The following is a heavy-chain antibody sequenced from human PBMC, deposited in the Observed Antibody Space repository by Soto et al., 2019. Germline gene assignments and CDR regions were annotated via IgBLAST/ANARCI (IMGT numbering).Heavy chain of an antibody. Sequence: QITLKESGPTMVKPTQTLTLTCTFSGFSLNTDGVAVGWIRQPPGKALEWLALIYWDDDKRYSPSLKTRLTVTKDTSKNQVVLTMTNMGPVDTATYYRAKTMGWNWFAPWGQGTLVTVSP. D-gene: IGHD1-1*01. CDR3: AKTMGWNWFAP. CDR1: GFSLNTDGVA. J-gene: IGHJ5*02. CDR2: IYWDDDK. V-gene: IGHV2-5*02.